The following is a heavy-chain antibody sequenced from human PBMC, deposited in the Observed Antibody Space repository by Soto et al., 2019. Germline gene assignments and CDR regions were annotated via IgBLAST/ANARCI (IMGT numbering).Heavy chain of an antibody. CDR3: AGAVSDFDVRRYRTSYFDQ. Sequence: SETLSLPCTFSCASVITGVYYWTWIRQHPGKGLEWIGYIDNSGSTYYNPSLTGRVDISVDTSKNEFSLNLQSLTAADTAFYYCAGAVSDFDVRRYRTSYFDQWGQGILVTVSS. J-gene: IGHJ4*02. D-gene: IGHD3-10*02. CDR2: IDNSGST. V-gene: IGHV4-31*03. CDR1: CASVITGVYY.